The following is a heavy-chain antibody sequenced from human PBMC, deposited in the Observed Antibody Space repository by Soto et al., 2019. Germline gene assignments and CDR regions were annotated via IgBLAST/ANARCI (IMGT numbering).Heavy chain of an antibody. Sequence: EVQLVESGGGSIQTGGSLRLSCAASGFTFSSYNMNWVRQAPGTGLEWISYISSTGSTTYYADSVKGRFTTSRDNAKNSLFLQMNSLRDEDTAVYYCAREARGFDYWGQGTLVTVSS. V-gene: IGHV3-48*02. J-gene: IGHJ4*02. CDR1: GFTFSSYN. D-gene: IGHD3-10*01. CDR2: ISSTGSTT. CDR3: AREARGFDY.